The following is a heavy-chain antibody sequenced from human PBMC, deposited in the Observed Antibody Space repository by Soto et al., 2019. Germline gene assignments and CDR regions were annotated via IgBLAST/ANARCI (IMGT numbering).Heavy chain of an antibody. D-gene: IGHD3-22*01. J-gene: IGHJ5*02. CDR1: GYSISSGYY. CDR2: IYHGGST. Sequence: LSLTCAVSGYSISSGYYWGWLRQPPGKGLEWIGGIYHGGSTYYNPSLNSRVTLSIDMTNNHVSLILNSVTAADAAVYYCARVGPWVPYYYDSSPYTFENWFDPWGQGTLVTVSS. V-gene: IGHV4-38-2*01. CDR3: ARVGPWVPYYYDSSPYTFENWFDP.